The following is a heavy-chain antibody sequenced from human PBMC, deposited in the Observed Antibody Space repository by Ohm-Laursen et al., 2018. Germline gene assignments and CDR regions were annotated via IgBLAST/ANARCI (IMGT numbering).Heavy chain of an antibody. J-gene: IGHJ4*02. V-gene: IGHV3-11*01. CDR1: GFTVSGNY. D-gene: IGHD4-23*01. Sequence: SPRLSCTASGFTVSGNYMNWIRQAPGKGLEWVSYISSSGTTINYADSVKGRFTISRDNAKNSLYLQMNSLRAEDTAVYYCARTGGNPDWGQGTLVTVSS. CDR3: ARTGGNPD. CDR2: ISSSGTTI.